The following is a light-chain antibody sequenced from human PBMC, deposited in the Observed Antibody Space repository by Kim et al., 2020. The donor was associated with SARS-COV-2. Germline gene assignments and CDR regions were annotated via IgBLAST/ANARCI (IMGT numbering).Light chain of an antibody. J-gene: IGLJ2*01. V-gene: IGLV3-1*01. CDR2: QDN. CDR3: QAWGSDTVV. Sequence: SYELTQPPSVSVSPGQTASITCSGDKLGNKYACWYQQKAGQSPVLVIYQDNKRPSGIPERFSGSNSGNTATLTISGTQAIDEADYYRQAWGSDTVVFGGG. CDR1: KLGNKY.